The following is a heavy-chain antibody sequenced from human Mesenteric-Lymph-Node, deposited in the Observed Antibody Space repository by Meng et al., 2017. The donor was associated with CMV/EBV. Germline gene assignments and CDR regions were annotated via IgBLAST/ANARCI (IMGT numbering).Heavy chain of an antibody. V-gene: IGHV2-70D*14. J-gene: IGHJ3*02. CDR2: IDWDDDK. D-gene: IGHD3-22*01. CDR3: ARQYDSSGYYYDAFDI. CDR1: GFSLSTSGMR. Sequence: SGPTLVKPTPTLTLTCTFSGFSLSTSGMRVSWIRQPPGKALEWLARIDWDDDKFYSTSLKTRLTISKDTSKNQVVLTMTNMDPVDTATYYCARQYDSSGYYYDAFDIWGQGTMVTVSS.